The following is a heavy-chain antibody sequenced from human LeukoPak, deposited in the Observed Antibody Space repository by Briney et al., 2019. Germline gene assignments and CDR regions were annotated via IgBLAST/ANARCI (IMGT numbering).Heavy chain of an antibody. CDR3: AKTDSSGYYQRGDAFDI. D-gene: IGHD3-22*01. Sequence: GGSLRLSCAASGFTFSTYGMHWVRQAPGRGLEWVAVISYDGSNKYYADSVKGRFTISRDNSKNTLYLQMNSLRPEDTAVYYCAKTDSSGYYQRGDAFDIWGQGTMVTVSS. CDR1: GFTFSTYG. J-gene: IGHJ3*02. CDR2: ISYDGSNK. V-gene: IGHV3-30*18.